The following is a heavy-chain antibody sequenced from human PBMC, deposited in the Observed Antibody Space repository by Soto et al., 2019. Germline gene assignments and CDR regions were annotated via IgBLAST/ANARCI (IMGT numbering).Heavy chain of an antibody. Sequence: EVQLVESGGGLVQPGGSLRLSCAASGFTFSSYWMHWVRQAPGKGLVWVSRINSDGSSTSYADPVKGRFTISRDNAKNTLYLQMNSLRAEDRAVYYCARDEAAQYYFDYWGQGTLVTVSS. V-gene: IGHV3-74*01. CDR1: GFTFSSYW. CDR2: INSDGSST. CDR3: ARDEAAQYYFDY. D-gene: IGHD6-13*01. J-gene: IGHJ4*02.